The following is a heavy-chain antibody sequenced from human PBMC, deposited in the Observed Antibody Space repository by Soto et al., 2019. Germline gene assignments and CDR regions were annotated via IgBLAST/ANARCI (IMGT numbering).Heavy chain of an antibody. CDR3: AKGRYDILTGVVFGWTTDY. Sequence: GGSLRLSCAASGFTFSSYAMSWVRQAPGKGLELVSAISGSGGSTYYADSVKGRFTISRDNSKNTLYLQMNSLRAEDTAVYYCAKGRYDILTGVVFGWTTDYWGQGTLVTVSS. V-gene: IGHV3-23*01. D-gene: IGHD3-9*01. CDR1: GFTFSSYA. CDR2: ISGSGGST. J-gene: IGHJ4*02.